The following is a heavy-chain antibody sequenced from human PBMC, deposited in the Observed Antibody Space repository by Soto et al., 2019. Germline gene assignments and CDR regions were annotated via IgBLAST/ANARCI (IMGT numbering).Heavy chain of an antibody. D-gene: IGHD1-7*01. CDR1: GGSISSGGYY. J-gene: IGHJ5*02. V-gene: IGHV4-31*03. Sequence: QVQLQESGPGLVKPSQTLSLTCTVSGGSISSGGYYWSWIRQHPGKGLEWIGYIYYSGSTYYNPSLKSRVTISVDTSKNQCSLKLSSVTAADTAVYYCARDKWVTGTFSWFDPWGQGTLVTVSS. CDR3: ARDKWVTGTFSWFDP. CDR2: IYYSGST.